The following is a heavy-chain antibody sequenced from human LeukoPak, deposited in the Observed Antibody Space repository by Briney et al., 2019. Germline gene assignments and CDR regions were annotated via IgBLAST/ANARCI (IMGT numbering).Heavy chain of an antibody. Sequence: PGGSLRLSCAASGFTFSSYEMNWVRQAPGKGLEWVSYISGSDSTIYYADSVKGRFTISRDNAKNSLYLQMNSLRAEDTAVYYCARVSPYAVSLDYWGQGTLVTVSS. CDR3: ARVSPYAVSLDY. D-gene: IGHD4-17*01. CDR1: GFTFSSYE. V-gene: IGHV3-48*03. CDR2: ISGSDSTI. J-gene: IGHJ4*02.